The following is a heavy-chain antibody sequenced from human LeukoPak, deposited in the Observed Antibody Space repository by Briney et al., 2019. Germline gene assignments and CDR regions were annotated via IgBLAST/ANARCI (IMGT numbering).Heavy chain of an antibody. CDR1: GGSFSGYY. V-gene: IGHV4-34*01. Sequence: SETLSLTCAVYGGSFSGYYWSWIRQPPGRGLEWIGETNHSGSTNYNPSLKSRVTISVDTSKNQFSLKLSSVTAADTAVYYCARPYYDSSGYYPYFDYWGQGTLVTVSS. D-gene: IGHD3-22*01. CDR2: TNHSGST. J-gene: IGHJ4*02. CDR3: ARPYYDSSGYYPYFDY.